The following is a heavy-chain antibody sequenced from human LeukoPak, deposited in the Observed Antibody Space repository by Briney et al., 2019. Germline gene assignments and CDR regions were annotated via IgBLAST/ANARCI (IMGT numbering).Heavy chain of an antibody. CDR2: MNPNSGNT. J-gene: IGHJ4*02. Sequence: ASVKVSCKASGYTFTSYYIHWVRQATGQGLEWMGWMNPNSGNTGYAQKFQGRVTMTRNTSISTAYMELSSLRSEDTAVYYCARRGNRVRGVIIFDYWGQGTLVTVSS. CDR1: GYTFTSYY. V-gene: IGHV1-8*02. CDR3: ARRGNRVRGVIIFDY. D-gene: IGHD3-10*01.